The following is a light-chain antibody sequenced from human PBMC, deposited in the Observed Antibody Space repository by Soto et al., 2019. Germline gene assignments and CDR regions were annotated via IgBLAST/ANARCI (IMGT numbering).Light chain of an antibody. Sequence: EIVMTQSPATLSVSPWDRVTLSCRASQSVRSNSAWYQQKPGQDPRLLIYGASTRATSSPARLSGSGSGTDFTLTISRLEPEDFSVYYCQQYGNSPPETFGQGTRLEI. CDR3: QQYGNSPPET. V-gene: IGKV3-15*01. CDR2: GAS. J-gene: IGKJ5*01. CDR1: QSVRSN.